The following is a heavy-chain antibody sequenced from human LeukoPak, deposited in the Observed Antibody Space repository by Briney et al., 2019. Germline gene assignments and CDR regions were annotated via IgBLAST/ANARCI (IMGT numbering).Heavy chain of an antibody. Sequence: GGSLRLSCAASGFTFSSKSMNWVRQAPGEGLEWVAKINQDGTEKAYVDSVRGRFTISRDNAKNSLFLQMNSLRAEDTAVYYCARGPLIAAAGTWWGQGTLVTVSS. V-gene: IGHV3-7*03. CDR1: GFTFSSKS. D-gene: IGHD6-13*01. CDR2: INQDGTEK. J-gene: IGHJ4*02. CDR3: ARGPLIAAAGTW.